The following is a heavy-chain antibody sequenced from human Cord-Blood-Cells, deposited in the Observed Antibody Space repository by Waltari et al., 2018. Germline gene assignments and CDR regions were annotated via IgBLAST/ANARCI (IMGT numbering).Heavy chain of an antibody. J-gene: IGHJ4*02. Sequence: QVQLQQWGAGLLKPSETLSLTCAVYGGSFSGYYWSWIRQTPGKGLEWNGEINHSGSTNYNPSLKSRVTISVDTSKNQFSLKLSSVTAADTAVYYCARHKTNFDYWGQGTLVTVSS. V-gene: IGHV4-34*01. CDR1: GGSFSGYY. CDR3: ARHKTNFDY. CDR2: INHSGST.